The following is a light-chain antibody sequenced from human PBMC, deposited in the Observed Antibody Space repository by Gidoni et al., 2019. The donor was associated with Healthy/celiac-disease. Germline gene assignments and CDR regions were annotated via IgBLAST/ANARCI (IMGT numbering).Light chain of an antibody. CDR2: EVS. Sequence: QSALTQPASVPGSPGQSITLSCTGTSSDVGGYNYVSWYQPHPGKAPKLMIYEVSNRPSGVANRFSGSKSGNTASLTISGLQAEDEADYYCSSYTSSSTLVVFGGGTKLTVL. CDR1: SSDVGGYNY. V-gene: IGLV2-14*01. CDR3: SSYTSSSTLVV. J-gene: IGLJ2*01.